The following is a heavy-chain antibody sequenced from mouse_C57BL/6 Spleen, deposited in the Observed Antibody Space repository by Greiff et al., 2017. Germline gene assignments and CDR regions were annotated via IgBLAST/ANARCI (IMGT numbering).Heavy chain of an antibody. CDR2: ISSGGSYT. V-gene: IGHV5-6*01. CDR3: ARQGIVATGLWFAY. J-gene: IGHJ3*01. Sequence: EVKLVESGGDLVKPGGSLKLSCAASGFTFSSYGMSWVRQTPDKRLEWVATISSGGSYTYYPDSVKGRFTLSRDNAKNTLYLQMSSLKSEDTAMYSCARQGIVATGLWFAYWGQGTLVTVSA. D-gene: IGHD1-1*01. CDR1: GFTFSSYG.